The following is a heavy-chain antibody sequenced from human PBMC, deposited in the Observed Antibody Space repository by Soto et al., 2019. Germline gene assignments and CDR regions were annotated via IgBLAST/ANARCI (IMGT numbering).Heavy chain of an antibody. CDR1: GYSFTSQY. V-gene: IGHV1-46*03. CDR2: INPNGGST. CDR3: GREKWPRPGGGGTEPLDI. D-gene: IGHD3-16*01. J-gene: IGHJ3*02. Sequence: QVQLVQSGAEVKKPGASVKISCEASGYSFTSQYVHWVRQAPGQGLEWMGIINPNGGSTTYAQKFQGRGPRARDTAQGQGQRGLSRLDFGDPGVFYGGREKWPRPGGGGTEPLDIWGQGTMVTVAS.